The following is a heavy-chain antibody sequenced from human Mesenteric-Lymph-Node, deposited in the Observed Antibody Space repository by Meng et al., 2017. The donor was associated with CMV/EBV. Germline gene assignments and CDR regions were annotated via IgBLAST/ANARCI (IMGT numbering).Heavy chain of an antibody. CDR2: IIPILGIA. D-gene: IGHD2-15*01. CDR3: ARDRQDSPFDP. CDR1: GGTFSSYA. Sequence: SVKVSCKASGGTFSSYAISWVRQAPGQGLEGMGGIIPILGIANYAQKFQGRVTITADKSTSTAYMELSSLRSEDTAVYYCARDRQDSPFDPWGQGTLVTVSS. V-gene: IGHV1-69*10. J-gene: IGHJ5*02.